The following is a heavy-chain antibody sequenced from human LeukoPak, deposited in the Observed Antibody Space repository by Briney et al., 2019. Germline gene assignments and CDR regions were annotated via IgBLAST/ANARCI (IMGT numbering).Heavy chain of an antibody. D-gene: IGHD3-9*01. CDR2: IYTSGTT. J-gene: IGHJ4*02. V-gene: IGHV4-4*07. CDR1: GYSISSGYY. Sequence: SETLSLTCTVSGYSISSGYYWSWIRQPAGKGLEWIGRIYTSGTTHYNPSLKSRVAMSVDTSKNQFSLKLSSVTAADTAVYYCARRRELRYFDWYDTVMYYFDYWGQGTLVTVSS. CDR3: ARRRELRYFDWYDTVMYYFDY.